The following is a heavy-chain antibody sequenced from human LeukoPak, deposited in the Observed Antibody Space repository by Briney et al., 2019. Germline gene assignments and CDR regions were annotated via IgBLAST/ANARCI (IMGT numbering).Heavy chain of an antibody. CDR1: GFTVSSNY. CDR3: AKDRDVVRGDYFDY. Sequence: GGSLRLSCAASGFTVSSNYMSWVRQAPGKGLEWVSVIYSGGSTYYADSVKGRFTISRDNSKNTLYLQMNSLRAEDTAVYYCAKDRDVVRGDYFDYWGQGTLVTVSS. V-gene: IGHV3-53*05. J-gene: IGHJ4*02. D-gene: IGHD3-10*01. CDR2: IYSGGST.